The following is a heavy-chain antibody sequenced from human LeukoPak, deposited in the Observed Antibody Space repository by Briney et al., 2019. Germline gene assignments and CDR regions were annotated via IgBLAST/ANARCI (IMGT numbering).Heavy chain of an antibody. CDR3: ASSPPTPYSSSWYLDY. CDR2: INHSGST. CDR1: GGSFSGYY. V-gene: IGHV4-34*01. Sequence: SETLSLTCAVYGGSFSGYYWSWIRQPPGKGLEWIGEINHSGSTNYNPSLKSRVTISVDTSKNQFSLKLSSVTAADTAVYYCASSPPTPYSSSWYLDYWGQGTLVTVSS. D-gene: IGHD6-13*01. J-gene: IGHJ4*02.